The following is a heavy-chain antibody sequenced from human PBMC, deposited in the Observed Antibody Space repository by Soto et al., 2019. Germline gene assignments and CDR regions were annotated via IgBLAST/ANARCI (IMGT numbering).Heavy chain of an antibody. Sequence: SETLSLTCTVSGGSISSYNWNWIRQPPGKRLEWIGHIYNSGTTEYNPSLQSRVSISVDTSKNQFSLKLTSLTAADTAVYFCARGRRYNYGYEGMDVWGQGTTVTVSS. CDR2: IYNSGTT. CDR1: GGSISSYN. CDR3: ARGRRYNYGYEGMDV. J-gene: IGHJ6*02. D-gene: IGHD5-18*01. V-gene: IGHV4-59*01.